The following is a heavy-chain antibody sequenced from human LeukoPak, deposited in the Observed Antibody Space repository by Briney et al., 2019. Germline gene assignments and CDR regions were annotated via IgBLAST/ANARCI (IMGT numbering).Heavy chain of an antibody. Sequence: SVKVSCKASGGTFSSYAISWVRQAPGQGLEWMGGIIPIFGTANYAQKFQGRVTITADESTSTAYMELRSLRSDDTAVYYCARTQDIVVVPAAPSGDYWGQGTLVTVSS. CDR2: IIPIFGTA. J-gene: IGHJ4*02. CDR1: GGTFSSYA. V-gene: IGHV1-69*13. CDR3: ARTQDIVVVPAAPSGDY. D-gene: IGHD2-2*01.